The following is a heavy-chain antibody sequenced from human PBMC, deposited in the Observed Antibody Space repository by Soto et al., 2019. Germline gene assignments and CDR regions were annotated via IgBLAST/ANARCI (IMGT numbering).Heavy chain of an antibody. CDR1: GCSISTYY. CDR3: ARGLRLDYFDH. J-gene: IGHJ4*02. V-gene: IGHV4-59*01. D-gene: IGHD2-21*02. Sequence: PSETLSLTCTVSGCSISTYYWSWIRQPPGKGLEWIAYIYYNDNTRYNPSLQSRVTISVDTSKDQFSPKLSSVTAADTAMYYCARGLRLDYFDHWGQGTLVTVSS. CDR2: IYYNDNT.